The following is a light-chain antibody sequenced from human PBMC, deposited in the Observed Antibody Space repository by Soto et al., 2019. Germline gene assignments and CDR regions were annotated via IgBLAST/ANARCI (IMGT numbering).Light chain of an antibody. CDR1: SANIGSNT. Sequence: QSVLTQPPSASGTPGQRVTISCSGSSANIGSNTVNWYQQLPGTAPKLLIYSNNQRPSGVPDRFSGSKSGTSAPLAISGLQSEDEAAFYCAAWDDSLNGYVFGTGTKVTVL. J-gene: IGLJ1*01. CDR2: SNN. CDR3: AAWDDSLNGYV. V-gene: IGLV1-44*01.